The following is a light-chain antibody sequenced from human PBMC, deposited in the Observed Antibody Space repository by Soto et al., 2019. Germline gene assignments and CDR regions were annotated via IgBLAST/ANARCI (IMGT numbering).Light chain of an antibody. Sequence: QSVLTQPPSVSGAPGQRVTISCTGSSSNIGAGYDVHWYQQFPGAAPKLLIYANYNRPSGVPDRVSGSKSGTSASLAITGLQAEDEADYYCYCAADNNPSVFGTGTKLTVL. CDR3: YCAADNNPSV. CDR2: ANY. J-gene: IGLJ1*01. V-gene: IGLV1-40*01. CDR1: SSNIGAGYD.